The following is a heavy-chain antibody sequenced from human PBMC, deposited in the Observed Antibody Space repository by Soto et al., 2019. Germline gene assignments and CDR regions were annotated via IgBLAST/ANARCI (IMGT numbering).Heavy chain of an antibody. CDR1: GDSVSGNSAA. D-gene: IGHD2-15*01. CDR3: ARGRGNLGYFDY. V-gene: IGHV6-1*01. Sequence: SQTLSLTCAISGDSVSGNSAAWHLIRQSPSRGYAWLRRPIYTSKWYHDYAASVKSPIIINPDTSKNQFSLQLNSVTPEDTGVYYCARGRGNLGYFDYWGQGTLVTVSS. CDR2: PIYTSKWYH. J-gene: IGHJ4*02.